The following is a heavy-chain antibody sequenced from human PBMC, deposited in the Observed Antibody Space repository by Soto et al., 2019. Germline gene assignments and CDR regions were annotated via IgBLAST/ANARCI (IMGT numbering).Heavy chain of an antibody. V-gene: IGHV1-69*13. D-gene: IGHD3-22*01. CDR1: GGTFSSYA. J-gene: IGHJ6*04. CDR3: ARDGYDSQYNYYYCGMDV. CDR2: ITPIFGTA. Sequence: SVKVSCKASGGTFSSYAISWVRQAPGQGLEWMGGITPIFGTANYAQKFQGRVTITADESTSTAYMELSSLRSEDTALFYCARDGYDSQYNYYYCGMDVWGEGTTVTVSS.